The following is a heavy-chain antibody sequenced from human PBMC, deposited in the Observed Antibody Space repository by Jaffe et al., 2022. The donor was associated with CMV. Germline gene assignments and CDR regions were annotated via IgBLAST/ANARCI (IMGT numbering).Heavy chain of an antibody. V-gene: IGHV5-51*01. CDR2: IYVTDSDT. Sequence: EVQLVQSGAEMKKPGESLKISCKGSGNRFANYWIGWVRQVPGRGLEWMGIIYVTDSDTRYSPSFRGQVTISADKSTNTVYLQWGRLRASDTAMYYCARPHYYDISSYSWTDAFDIWGQGTMVTVSS. J-gene: IGHJ3*02. CDR1: GNRFANYW. D-gene: IGHD3-22*01. CDR3: ARPHYYDISSYSWTDAFDI.